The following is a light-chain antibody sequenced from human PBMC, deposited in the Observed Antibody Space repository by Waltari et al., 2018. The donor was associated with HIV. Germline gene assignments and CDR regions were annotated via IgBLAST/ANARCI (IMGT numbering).Light chain of an antibody. J-gene: IGKJ2*01. V-gene: IGKV1-39*01. CDR3: QQSYNSPYT. Sequence: DIQMTQSPSSLSASVGARVTISCRASRPVFTDLTWYQQKHGEAPKVIISGAFNLRNGVPPRFVGSGSGTGFTLVINGLQPEDFAIYFCQQSYNSPYTFGQGTKLEIK. CDR1: RPVFTD. CDR2: GAF.